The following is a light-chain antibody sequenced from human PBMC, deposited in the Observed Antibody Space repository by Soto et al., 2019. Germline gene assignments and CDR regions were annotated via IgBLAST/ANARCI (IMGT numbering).Light chain of an antibody. Sequence: TVMTQSPATLSVSLGERVTLSCRASQSVRNNLAWYQQKPGQPPRLLIYGASTRATDIPPRFSGSGSGTEFTLTISGLQSENFVVYYCQQRSNWPITFGQGTRL. V-gene: IGKV3-15*01. J-gene: IGKJ5*01. CDR2: GAS. CDR3: QQRSNWPIT. CDR1: QSVRNN.